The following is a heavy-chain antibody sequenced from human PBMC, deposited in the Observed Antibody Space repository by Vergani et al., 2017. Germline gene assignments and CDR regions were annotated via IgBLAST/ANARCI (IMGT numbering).Heavy chain of an antibody. V-gene: IGHV3-43*01. J-gene: IGHJ6*02. D-gene: IGHD1-26*01. Sequence: EVQLVESGGVVVQPGGSLRLSCAASGFTFDDYNMHWVRQAPGKGLEWVSLISWDGGSTYYADSVKGRFTISRDNSKNSLYLQMNSLRTEDTALYYCAKDMYRSYSGNRDYYYYGMDVWGQGTTVTVSS. CDR1: GFTFDDYN. CDR3: AKDMYRSYSGNRDYYYYGMDV. CDR2: ISWDGGST.